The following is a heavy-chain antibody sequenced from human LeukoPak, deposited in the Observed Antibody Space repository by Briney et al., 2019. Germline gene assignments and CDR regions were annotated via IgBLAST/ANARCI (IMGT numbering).Heavy chain of an antibody. CDR3: AKGRQWLVPGWFDP. J-gene: IGHJ5*02. Sequence: GGSLRLSCAASGFTFSDYYMSWIRQAPGKGLEWVSYISSSGSTIYYADSVKGRFTISRDNAKNSLYLQMNSLRAEDTAVYYCAKGRQWLVPGWFDPWGQGALVTVSS. D-gene: IGHD6-19*01. CDR1: GFTFSDYY. CDR2: ISSSGSTI. V-gene: IGHV3-11*01.